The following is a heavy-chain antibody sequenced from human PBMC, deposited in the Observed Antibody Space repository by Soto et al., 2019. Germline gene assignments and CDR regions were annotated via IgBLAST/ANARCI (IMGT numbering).Heavy chain of an antibody. V-gene: IGHV5-51*01. CDR2: IHPRDSDT. J-gene: IGHJ4*02. CDR1: GYSFTNYW. D-gene: IGHD6-13*01. CDR3: AKSYSSTSNYFLDY. Sequence: GESLKISCRGSGYSFTNYWIGCVRQMPGKGLEWMGIIHPRDSDTRYSPSFQGQVTISADKSISTAYLQWNSLKPSDTAMYYCAKSYSSTSNYFLDYWGQGTLVTVPQ.